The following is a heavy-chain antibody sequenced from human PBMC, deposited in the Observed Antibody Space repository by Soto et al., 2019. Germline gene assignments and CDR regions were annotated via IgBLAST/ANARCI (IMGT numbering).Heavy chain of an antibody. D-gene: IGHD6-19*01. J-gene: IGHJ4*02. CDR3: ATASFILSGGWYRYYFDY. CDR2: FDPEDGET. V-gene: IGHV1-24*01. Sequence: GASVKVSCKVSGYTLTELSMHWVRQAPGKGLEWMGGFDPEDGETIYAQKFQGRVTMTEDTSTDTAYMELSSLRSEDTAVYYCATASFILSGGWYRYYFDYCGQGTLVTVSS. CDR1: GYTLTELS.